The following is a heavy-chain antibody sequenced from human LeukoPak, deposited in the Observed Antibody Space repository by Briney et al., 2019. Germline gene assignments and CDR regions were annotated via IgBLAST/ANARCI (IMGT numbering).Heavy chain of an antibody. CDR3: ARDRFAGGDAFDI. Sequence: ASVKVSCKASGYTFTNYGISWVRQAPGQGLEWMGWISPYNGNTNYAQKFQGRVTMTTDTSTTTAYMELRSLRSDDTAVYYCARDRFAGGDAFDIWGQGTMVTVSS. J-gene: IGHJ3*02. CDR2: ISPYNGNT. CDR1: GYTFTNYG. V-gene: IGHV1-18*01. D-gene: IGHD3-16*01.